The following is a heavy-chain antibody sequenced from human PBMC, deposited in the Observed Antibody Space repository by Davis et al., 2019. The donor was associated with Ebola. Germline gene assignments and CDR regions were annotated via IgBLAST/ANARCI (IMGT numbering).Heavy chain of an antibody. CDR2: IFSNDEK. CDR3: ARIRDYYGSGSYYSYYYMDV. V-gene: IGHV2-26*01. D-gene: IGHD3-10*01. CDR1: GFSRSNPRMG. J-gene: IGHJ6*03. Sequence: SGPTLVTPTETLTLTCTVSGFSRSNPRMGVSWIRQPPGKALEWLAHIFSNDEKPYSTSLKSRLTISKATSKSQVVLTMTNRDPVDTATYYCARIRDYYGSGSYYSYYYMDVWGKGTTVTVSS.